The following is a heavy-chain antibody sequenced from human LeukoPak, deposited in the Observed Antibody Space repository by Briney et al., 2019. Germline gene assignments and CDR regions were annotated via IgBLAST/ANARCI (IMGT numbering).Heavy chain of an antibody. CDR2: IKKDGSKK. CDR3: ASYLLYCVYDSFYF. D-gene: IGHD5/OR15-5a*01. J-gene: IGHJ4*02. Sequence: GGSLRLSCAASGFTLSSYWMSWVGQAPGKGREGVANIKKDGSKKYYVDSVKGRFTISRDNANNSLYLQMNSLISEDTAVYFCASYLLYCVYDSFYFWGQGTLVSVSS. V-gene: IGHV3-7*03. CDR1: GFTLSSYW.